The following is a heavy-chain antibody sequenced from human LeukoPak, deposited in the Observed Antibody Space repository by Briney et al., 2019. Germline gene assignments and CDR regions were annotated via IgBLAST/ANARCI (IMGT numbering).Heavy chain of an antibody. J-gene: IGHJ4*02. V-gene: IGHV4-59*11. CDR3: ARFCGGGRCPDY. Sequence: SETLSLXCTVTGGSISSHYWTWIRQPPGKALEWIGNIHYSGSTSYNPSLKSRVTISIDTSKNQFSLKLTSVTAADTAVYYCARFCGGGRCPDYWGQGTLVTVSS. CDR2: IHYSGST. D-gene: IGHD2-15*01. CDR1: GGSISSHY.